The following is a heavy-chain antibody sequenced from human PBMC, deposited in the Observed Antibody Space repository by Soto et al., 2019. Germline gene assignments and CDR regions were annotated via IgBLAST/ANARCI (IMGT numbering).Heavy chain of an antibody. Sequence: ASVKVSCKVSGYTLTELSMHWVRQAPGKGLEWMGGFDPEDGETIYAQKFQGRVTMTEDTSTDTAYMELSSLRSEDTAVYYCATGCSSTSCFDYWGQGTLVTVSS. D-gene: IGHD2-2*01. CDR1: GYTLTELS. V-gene: IGHV1-24*01. CDR3: ATGCSSTSCFDY. J-gene: IGHJ4*02. CDR2: FDPEDGET.